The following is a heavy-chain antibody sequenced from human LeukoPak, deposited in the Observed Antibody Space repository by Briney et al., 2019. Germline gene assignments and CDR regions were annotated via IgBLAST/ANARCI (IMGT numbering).Heavy chain of an antibody. CDR2: IWYDGSNK. D-gene: IGHD2-21*02. CDR3: ARGDGGDCLDY. J-gene: IGHJ4*02. CDR1: GFTFSSYG. V-gene: IGHV3-33*01. Sequence: GGSLRLSCAASGFTFSSYGMHWVRRAPGKGLEWVAVIWYDGSNKYYADSVKGRFTISRDNSKNTLYLQMNSLRAEDTAVYYCARGDGGDCLDYWGQGTLVTVSS.